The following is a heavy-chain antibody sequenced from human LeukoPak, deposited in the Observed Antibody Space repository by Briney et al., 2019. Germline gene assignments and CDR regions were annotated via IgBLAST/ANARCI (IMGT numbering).Heavy chain of an antibody. CDR1: GGSIGSYY. V-gene: IGHV4-59*01. J-gene: IGHJ4*02. CDR2: IYYSGST. Sequence: SETLSLTCTVSGGSIGSYYWSWIRQPPGKGLEWIGYIYYSGSTNYNPSLKSRVAISVDTSKNQFSLKLSSVTAADTAVYYCARQGVGATRSYFDYWGQGTLVTVSS. CDR3: ARQGVGATRSYFDY. D-gene: IGHD1-26*01.